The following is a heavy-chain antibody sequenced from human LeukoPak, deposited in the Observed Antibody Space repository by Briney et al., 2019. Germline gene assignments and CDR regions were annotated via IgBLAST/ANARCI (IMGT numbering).Heavy chain of an antibody. D-gene: IGHD3-16*01. Sequence: GGSLRLSCAASGFTFSNYWMSWVRQAPGKGGEWVANIKVVGGEKDYVDSVKGRFTISRDNAQSSLYLQMDSLRAEDTTVYYCARDGVVNFWVSYGTYNYYYHMDVWGKGTTVTVSS. CDR1: GFTFSNYW. CDR3: ARDGVVNFWVSYGTYNYYYHMDV. CDR2: IKVVGGEK. J-gene: IGHJ6*04. V-gene: IGHV3-7*01.